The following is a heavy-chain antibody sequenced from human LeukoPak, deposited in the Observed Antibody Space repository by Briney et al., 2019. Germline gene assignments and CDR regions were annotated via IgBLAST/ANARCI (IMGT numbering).Heavy chain of an antibody. Sequence: SVTLSLTRAVYGGSFSGYYWSWIRQPPGKGLEWIGEINHSGSTNYNPSLKSRVTISVDTSKNQFSLKLSSVTAADTAVYYCARTHYDILTGYPMIPFDYWGQGTLVTVSS. J-gene: IGHJ4*02. V-gene: IGHV4-34*01. CDR3: ARTHYDILTGYPMIPFDY. D-gene: IGHD3-9*01. CDR2: INHSGST. CDR1: GGSFSGYY.